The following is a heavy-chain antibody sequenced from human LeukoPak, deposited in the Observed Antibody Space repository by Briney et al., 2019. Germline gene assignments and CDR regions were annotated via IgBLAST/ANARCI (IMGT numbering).Heavy chain of an antibody. V-gene: IGHV3-48*01. CDR1: GFTFSSYS. CDR3: ARLANYCSSTSCYSFDY. D-gene: IGHD2-2*01. CDR2: ISSSSSTI. J-gene: IGHJ4*02. Sequence: GGSLRLSCAASGFTFSSYSMNWVRQAPGKGLEWVSYISSSSSTIYYADSVKGRFTISRDNAKNSLYLQMNSLRAEDTAVYYCARLANYCSSTSCYSFDYWAREPWSPSPQ.